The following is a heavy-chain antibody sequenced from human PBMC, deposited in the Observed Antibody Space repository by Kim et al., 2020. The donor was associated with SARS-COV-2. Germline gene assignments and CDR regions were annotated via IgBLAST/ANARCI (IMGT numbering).Heavy chain of an antibody. Sequence: GGSLRLSCAASGFTFDDYTMHWVRQAPGKGLERVSLISWDGGSTYYADSVKGRFTISRDNSKNSLYLQMNSLRTEDTALYYCAKDTGYSYGSAFDYWGQGTLVTVSS. CDR3: AKDTGYSYGSAFDY. CDR2: ISWDGGST. D-gene: IGHD5-18*01. CDR1: GFTFDDYT. V-gene: IGHV3-43*01. J-gene: IGHJ4*02.